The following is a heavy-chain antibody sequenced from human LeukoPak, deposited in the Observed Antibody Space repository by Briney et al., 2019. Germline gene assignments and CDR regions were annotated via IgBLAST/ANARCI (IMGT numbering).Heavy chain of an antibody. D-gene: IGHD2-2*01. J-gene: IGHJ4*02. Sequence: GGSLRPSCAASGNYWMHWVRQAPGKGLVWVSHINSDGSWTSYADSVKGRFTISKDNAKNTVYLQMNNLRAEDTAVYYCVSFYETYWGRGTLVTVSS. CDR3: VSFYETY. CDR2: INSDGSWT. V-gene: IGHV3-74*01. CDR1: GNYW.